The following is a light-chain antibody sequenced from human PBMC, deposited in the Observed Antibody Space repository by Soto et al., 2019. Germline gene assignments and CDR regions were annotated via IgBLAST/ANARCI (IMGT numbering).Light chain of an antibody. CDR2: DVS. CDR1: TSDVGGYNY. V-gene: IGLV2-14*03. J-gene: IGLJ1*01. Sequence: QSVLTQPASVSGSPGQSITISCTGTTSDVGGYNYVSWYQHHPGKAPKLMIYDVSVRPSGVSNRFSGSKSGNTASLTISGLQAEDEADFYCSSYSSSGTLYVFGTGTKVTVL. CDR3: SSYSSSGTLYV.